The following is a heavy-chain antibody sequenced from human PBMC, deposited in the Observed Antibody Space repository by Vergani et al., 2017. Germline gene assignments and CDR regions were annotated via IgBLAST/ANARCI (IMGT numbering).Heavy chain of an antibody. CDR1: GGSISSGDYY. CDR2: SYYSGST. V-gene: IGHV4-30-4*01. CDR3: ARVRRDVGSGYYYYYGMDV. Sequence: QVQLQESGPGLVKPSQTLSLTCTVSGGSISSGDYYWSWIRQPPGKGLEWIGYSYYSGSTYYNPSLKSRVTISVDTSKNQFSLKLSSVTAADTAVYYCARVRRDVGSGYYYYYGMDVWGQVTTVTVS. D-gene: IGHD2-15*01. J-gene: IGHJ6*02.